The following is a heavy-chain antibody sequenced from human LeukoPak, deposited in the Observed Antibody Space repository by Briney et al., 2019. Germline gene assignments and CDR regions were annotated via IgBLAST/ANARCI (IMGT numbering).Heavy chain of an antibody. D-gene: IGHD1/OR15-1a*01. CDR1: GYTFTSYY. V-gene: IGHV1-46*01. J-gene: IGHJ6*03. Sequence: EASVKVSCKASGYTFTSYYMHWVRQAPGQGLEWMGIINPSGGSTSYAQKFQGRVTMTRDTSTSTVYMELSSLRSEDTAVYYCARDGPPSNRQHYYYMDVWGKGTTVTVSS. CDR2: INPSGGST. CDR3: ARDGPPSNRQHYYYMDV.